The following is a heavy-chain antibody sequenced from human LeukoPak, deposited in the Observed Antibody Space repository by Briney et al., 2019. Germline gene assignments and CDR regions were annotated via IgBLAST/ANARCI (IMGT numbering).Heavy chain of an antibody. CDR2: IYYSGST. Sequence: SETLSLTCTVSSGSISSYYWSWIRQPPGKGLEWIGYIYYSGSTNYNPSLKSRVTISVDTSKNQFSLKLSSVTAADTAVYYWERDGLRFLEWSYGMDVWGQGTTVTVSS. D-gene: IGHD3-3*01. CDR3: ERDGLRFLEWSYGMDV. CDR1: SGSISSYY. J-gene: IGHJ6*02. V-gene: IGHV4-59*01.